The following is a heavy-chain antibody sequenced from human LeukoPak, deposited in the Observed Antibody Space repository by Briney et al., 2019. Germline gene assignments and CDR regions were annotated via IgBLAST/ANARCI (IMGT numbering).Heavy chain of an antibody. Sequence: GGSLRLSCTASGFTFSNYAMSWVRQAPGKGLEWVSAISASGSSTYYADSVKGRFTISRDNSKNTLYLQMNSLRAEDTAVYYCAKDLNFRSSTSCYDYWGQGTLVTVSS. CDR1: GFTFSNYA. J-gene: IGHJ4*02. D-gene: IGHD2-2*01. V-gene: IGHV3-23*01. CDR2: ISASGSST. CDR3: AKDLNFRSSTSCYDY.